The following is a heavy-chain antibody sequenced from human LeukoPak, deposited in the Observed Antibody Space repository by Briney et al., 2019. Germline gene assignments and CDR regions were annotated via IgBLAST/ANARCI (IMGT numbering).Heavy chain of an antibody. CDR2: INTNTGNP. V-gene: IGHV7-4-1*02. CDR1: GYIFTSYV. D-gene: IGHD1-26*01. Sequence: ASVKVPCKGSGYIFTSYVMNWVRQAPGQGLEWMGWINTNTGNPTYAQGFTGRFVFSLDTSVSAAYLQISSLKAEDTAVYYCAREGATSFDYWGQGTLVTVSS. CDR3: AREGATSFDY. J-gene: IGHJ4*02.